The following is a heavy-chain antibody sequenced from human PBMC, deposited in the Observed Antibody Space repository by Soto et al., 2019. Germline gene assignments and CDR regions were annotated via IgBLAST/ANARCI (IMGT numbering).Heavy chain of an antibody. V-gene: IGHV4-34*01. J-gene: IGHJ1*01. CDR2: INHSGST. CDR3: ARRLAGSYYNRAEYFQH. D-gene: IGHD3-10*01. CDR1: GGSFSGYY. Sequence: PSETLSLTCAVYGGSFSGYYWSWIRQPPGKGLEWIGEINHSGSTNYNPSLKSRVTISVDTSKNQFSLKLSSVTAADTAVYYCARRLAGSYYNRAEYFQHWGQGTLVTVSS.